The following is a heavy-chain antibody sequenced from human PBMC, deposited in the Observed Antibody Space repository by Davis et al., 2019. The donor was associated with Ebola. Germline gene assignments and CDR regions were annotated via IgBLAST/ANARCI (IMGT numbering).Heavy chain of an antibody. D-gene: IGHD5-12*01. CDR2: IDPDGTGT. Sequence: GESLKISCAASGFTFSNFHIHWVRQTPGKGLVWVARIDPDGTGTNYADPVKGRFTISRDNAKNTLSLQMNSLRVEDTAVYYCVRDSGYYSHDYWGHGTLVTVSS. V-gene: IGHV3-74*01. CDR3: VRDSGYYSHDY. CDR1: GFTFSNFH. J-gene: IGHJ4*01.